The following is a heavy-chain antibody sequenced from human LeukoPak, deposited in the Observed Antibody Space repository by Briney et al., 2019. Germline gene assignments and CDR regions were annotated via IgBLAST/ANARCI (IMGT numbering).Heavy chain of an antibody. CDR1: GFTFNNYN. J-gene: IGHJ4*02. Sequence: KTGGSLRLSCAASGFTFNNYNMNWVRQAPGKGLEWVSSISSSSAYIYYADSVKGRFTISRDNAKNSLSLQMNSLRAEDTAVYYCAREAAYFDYWGQGILVTVSS. CDR2: ISSSSAYI. D-gene: IGHD2-15*01. V-gene: IGHV3-21*01. CDR3: AREAAYFDY.